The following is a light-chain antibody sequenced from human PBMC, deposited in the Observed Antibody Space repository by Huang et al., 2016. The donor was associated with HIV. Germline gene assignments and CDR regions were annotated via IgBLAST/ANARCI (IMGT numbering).Light chain of an antibody. Sequence: EIVMTQSPVTLSVSPGERATLSCRASQSVSSKLAWYQQKPGQAPRLLIYGASTRATGVRARVSGSGSGTEFTLTISSLQSEDFALYYCQQYNNWPPITFGQGTRLEIK. CDR1: QSVSSK. CDR2: GAS. CDR3: QQYNNWPPIT. V-gene: IGKV3-15*01. J-gene: IGKJ5*01.